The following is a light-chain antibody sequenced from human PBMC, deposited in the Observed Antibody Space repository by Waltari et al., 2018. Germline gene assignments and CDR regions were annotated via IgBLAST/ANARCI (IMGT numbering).Light chain of an antibody. CDR3: QQHGTSPYT. J-gene: IGKJ2*01. CDR1: QSVSSNY. Sequence: DIVLTQSPGTLSLSPGETATLSCRASQSVSSNYLAWYQQKPGQAPSLLIDAASSRATGVPDRISGSGSGTDFTLTLSRLEPEDFAVYYCQQHGTSPYTFGQGTKLQIK. V-gene: IGKV3-20*01. CDR2: AAS.